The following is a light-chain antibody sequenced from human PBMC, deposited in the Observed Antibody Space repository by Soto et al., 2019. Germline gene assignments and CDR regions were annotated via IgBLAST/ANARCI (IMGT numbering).Light chain of an antibody. J-gene: IGKJ1*01. CDR1: QSVSSN. CDR2: AAS. Sequence: EIVLTQSPATLSLTPGERATLSCRASQSVSSNLAWYQQKPGQAPRLLIYAASTRATGIPARFSGSGSGTEFTLTISSLQSEDFAVYYCQQYNNWPPWTFGQGTKVDIK. V-gene: IGKV3-15*01. CDR3: QQYNNWPPWT.